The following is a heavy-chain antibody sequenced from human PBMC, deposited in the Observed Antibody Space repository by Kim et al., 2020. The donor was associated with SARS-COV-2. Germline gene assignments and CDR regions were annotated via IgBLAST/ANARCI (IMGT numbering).Heavy chain of an antibody. CDR1: GGSVSSGSYY. Sequence: SETLSLTCTVSGGSVSSGSYYWSWIRQPPGKGLEWIGYIYYSGSTNYNPSLKSRVTISVDTSKNQFSLKLSSVTAADTAVYYCARVQGAVADHFDYWGQGTLVTVSS. D-gene: IGHD6-19*01. J-gene: IGHJ4*02. V-gene: IGHV4-61*01. CDR2: IYYSGST. CDR3: ARVQGAVADHFDY.